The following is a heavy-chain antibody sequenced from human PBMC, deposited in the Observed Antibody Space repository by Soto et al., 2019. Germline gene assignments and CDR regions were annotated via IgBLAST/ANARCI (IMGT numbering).Heavy chain of an antibody. J-gene: IGHJ4*02. D-gene: IGHD2-15*01. CDR3: ASTRHATDIKNAT. CDR1: GYTFTDYF. Sequence: ASVKVSCKASGYTFTDYFIHWVRQAPGQGLEWMGWINPKSGGTNYAPNFQGRVTMTRDTSTSTAYMELTWLRFDDTAVHYCASTRHATDIKNATRGQATLVTV. CDR2: INPKSGGT. V-gene: IGHV1-2*02.